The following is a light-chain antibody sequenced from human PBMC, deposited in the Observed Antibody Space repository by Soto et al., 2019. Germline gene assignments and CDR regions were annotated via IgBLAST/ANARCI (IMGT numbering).Light chain of an antibody. CDR1: QSVRSNS. Sequence: DIVWTQSPGTLSLSPGERAALSCRASQSVRSNSLAWYQQKAGQAPRLLIYDASSRATGIPDRFSGSGSGTDYTLTISRLEPEDFAVYYCQQYGSTPRTFGQGTKVDIK. J-gene: IGKJ1*01. CDR3: QQYGSTPRT. CDR2: DAS. V-gene: IGKV3-20*01.